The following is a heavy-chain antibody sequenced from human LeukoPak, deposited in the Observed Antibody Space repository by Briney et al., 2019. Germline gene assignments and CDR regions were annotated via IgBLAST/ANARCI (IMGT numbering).Heavy chain of an antibody. J-gene: IGHJ4*02. CDR1: GGSISSSSYY. V-gene: IGHV4-39*07. CDR2: INHSGST. CDR3: ARGGGPGHSSGWSHDY. Sequence: SETLSLTCTVSGGSISSSSYYWSWIRQPPGKGLEWIGEINHSGSTNYNPSLKSRVTISVDTSKNQFSLKLSSVTAADTAVYYCARGGGPGHSSGWSHDYWGQGTLVTVSS. D-gene: IGHD6-19*01.